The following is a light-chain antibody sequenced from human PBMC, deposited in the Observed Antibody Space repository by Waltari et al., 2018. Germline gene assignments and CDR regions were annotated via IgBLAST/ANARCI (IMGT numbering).Light chain of an antibody. CDR2: FGS. J-gene: IGKJ4*01. CDR3: MQALQTPLT. Sequence: DIVMTQSPLSLPVTPGEPAAISCRSSPSLLHSNGYNYLYWYLQKPGQSPQLLIYFGSNRASGVPDRFSGSGSGTDFTLKISRVEAEDVGVYYCMQALQTPLTFGGGTKVEIK. V-gene: IGKV2-28*01. CDR1: PSLLHSNGYNY.